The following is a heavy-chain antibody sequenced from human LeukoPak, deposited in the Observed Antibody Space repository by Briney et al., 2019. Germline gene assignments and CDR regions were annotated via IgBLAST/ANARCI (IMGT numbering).Heavy chain of an antibody. CDR2: IWYDGSNK. Sequence: PGGSLRLSCAASGFTFSSYGMHWVRQAPGKGLEWVAVIWYDGSNKYYADSVRGRFTISRDNSKNTLYLQMNSLRAEDTAVYYCARDGRNGYEDDYWGQGTLVTVSS. CDR1: GFTFSSYG. V-gene: IGHV3-33*01. CDR3: ARDGRNGYEDDY. D-gene: IGHD5-12*01. J-gene: IGHJ4*02.